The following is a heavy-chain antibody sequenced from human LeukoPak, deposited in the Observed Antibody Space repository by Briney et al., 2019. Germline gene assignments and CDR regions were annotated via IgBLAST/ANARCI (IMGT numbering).Heavy chain of an antibody. J-gene: IGHJ4*02. Sequence: GGSLRLSCAASGFTFSSYAMHRVRQAPGKGLEWVAVISYDGSNKYYADSVKGRFTISRDNSKNTLYLQMNSLRAEDTAVYYCARESSSGWYSSYYFDYWGQGTLVTVSS. D-gene: IGHD6-19*01. CDR2: ISYDGSNK. V-gene: IGHV3-30*04. CDR1: GFTFSSYA. CDR3: ARESSSGWYSSYYFDY.